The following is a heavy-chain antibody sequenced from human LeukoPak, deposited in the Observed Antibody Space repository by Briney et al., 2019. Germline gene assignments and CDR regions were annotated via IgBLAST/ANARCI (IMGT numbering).Heavy chain of an antibody. CDR3: AGGVTITMVRGVISPPPPYYMDV. CDR2: IYYSGYT. D-gene: IGHD3-10*01. Sequence: SETLSLTCTVSGGSISSYYWSWIRQPPGKGLEWIGCIYYSGYTNYKSSLKSRVTISVDTSKNQFSLKLSSVTAADTAVYYCAGGVTITMVRGVISPPPPYYMDVWGKGTTVTVSS. J-gene: IGHJ6*03. V-gene: IGHV4-59*12. CDR1: GGSISSYY.